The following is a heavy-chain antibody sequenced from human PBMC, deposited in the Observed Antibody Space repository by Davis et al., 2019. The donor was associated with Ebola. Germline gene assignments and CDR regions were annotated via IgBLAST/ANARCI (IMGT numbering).Heavy chain of an antibody. Sequence: GESLKISCGGSGFTFRSYALHWVRQSPGKGLEWVAVISHDERETFYADSGKGRFTISRDNSNNTLFLQMNNLRGEDTALYYCGRAVPGREDFDYWGQGTLVTVSS. CDR3: GRAVPGREDFDY. V-gene: IGHV3-30*04. CDR1: GFTFRSYA. J-gene: IGHJ4*02. D-gene: IGHD6-19*01. CDR2: ISHDERET.